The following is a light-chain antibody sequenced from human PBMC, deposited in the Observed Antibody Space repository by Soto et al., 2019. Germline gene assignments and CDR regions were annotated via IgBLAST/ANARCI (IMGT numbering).Light chain of an antibody. CDR3: QSYDSSLSAKV. CDR1: STNIGAGYD. J-gene: IGLJ3*02. V-gene: IGLV1-40*01. Sequence: QAVVTQPPSVSGAPGQRVTLSCTGSSTNIGAGYDVQWYQQFPGKAPKLLISGSTNRRSGVPDRFSGSESGTSASLTITGLQAEDEADYHCQSYDSSLSAKVFGGGTKVTVL. CDR2: GST.